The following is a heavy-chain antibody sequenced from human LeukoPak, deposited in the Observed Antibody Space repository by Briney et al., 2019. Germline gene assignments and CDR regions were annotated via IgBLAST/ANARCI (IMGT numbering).Heavy chain of an antibody. D-gene: IGHD5-24*01. J-gene: IGHJ3*02. CDR1: GFTFSSYA. CDR3: ARDLRWLQFPDAFDI. V-gene: IGHV3-30-3*01. Sequence: PGGSLRLSCAASGFTFSSYAMHWVRQAPGKGLEWVAVISYDGSNKYYADSVKGRFTISRDNSKNTLYLQMNSLRAEDTAVYYCARDLRWLQFPDAFDIWGQGTMVTVSS. CDR2: ISYDGSNK.